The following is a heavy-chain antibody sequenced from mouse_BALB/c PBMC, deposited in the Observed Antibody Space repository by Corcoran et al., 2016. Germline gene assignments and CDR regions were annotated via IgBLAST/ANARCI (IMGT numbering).Heavy chain of an antibody. CDR3: ARDRDWYFDV. J-gene: IGHJ1*01. Sequence: EVQLQQSGPELVKPGASVKMSCKASGYTFTDYYMKWMKQSLGKSLEWIGDVNPNNGDTNYDQKFKGKATLTVDKSSSTAYMQFNSLTSEDSAVYYCARDRDWYFDVWGAGTTVTVSS. CDR1: GYTFTDYY. V-gene: IGHV1-26*01. CDR2: VNPNNGDT. D-gene: IGHD2-14*01.